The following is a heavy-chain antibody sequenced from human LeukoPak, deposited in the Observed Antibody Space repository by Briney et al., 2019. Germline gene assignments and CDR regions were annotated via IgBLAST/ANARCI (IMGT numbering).Heavy chain of an antibody. Sequence: PGGSLRLSCAASGFIFSSYVMGWVRQAPGKGLEWVSAISATGYTTYYADFVKGRFTISTDNSKSTVYLQMNSLRAEDTAVYYCARGGSHHHFDYWGQGTLVTVSS. J-gene: IGHJ4*02. D-gene: IGHD2-15*01. CDR1: GFIFSSYV. V-gene: IGHV3-23*01. CDR2: ISATGYTT. CDR3: ARGGSHHHFDY.